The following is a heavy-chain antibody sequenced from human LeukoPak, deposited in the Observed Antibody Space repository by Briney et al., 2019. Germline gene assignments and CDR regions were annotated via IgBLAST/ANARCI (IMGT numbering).Heavy chain of an antibody. V-gene: IGHV3-23*01. Sequence: GGSLRLSCAASGFTFSSYVMSWVRQAPGKGVEWVSGISGSGGSTDYADSVKGRFTISRDNSKNTLYLQMNSLRVEDTAVYYCAKVMSGGRYYYFDYWGQGTLVTVSS. D-gene: IGHD3-10*01. CDR2: ISGSGGST. CDR3: AKVMSGGRYYYFDY. CDR1: GFTFSSYV. J-gene: IGHJ4*02.